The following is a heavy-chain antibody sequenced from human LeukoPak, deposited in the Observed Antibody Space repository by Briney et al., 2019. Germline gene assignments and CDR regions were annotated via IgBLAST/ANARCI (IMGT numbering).Heavy chain of an antibody. CDR2: ISYDGSNK. CDR1: GFTFSSYG. J-gene: IGHJ6*02. CDR3: AKDAQFDMITFGGASRVYYYGMDV. V-gene: IGHV3-30*18. Sequence: PGRSLRLSCAASGFTFSSYGMHWVRQAPGKGLEWVAVISYDGSNKYYADSVKGRFTISRDNSKNTLYLQMNSLRAEDTAVYYCAKDAQFDMITFGGASRVYYYGMDVWGQGTTVTVSS. D-gene: IGHD3-16*01.